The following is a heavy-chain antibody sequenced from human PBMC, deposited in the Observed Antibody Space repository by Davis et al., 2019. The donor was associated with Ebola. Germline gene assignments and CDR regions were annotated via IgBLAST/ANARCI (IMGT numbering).Heavy chain of an antibody. CDR1: GGTFSSYT. CDR2: INPHNGNT. D-gene: IGHD1-1*01. J-gene: IGHJ4*02. CDR3: TRAQFPTTSDH. Sequence: ASVKVSCKASGGTFSSYTISWVRQAPGQGLEWMGRINPHNGNTNYAQNVQGRVIMTTDTATTTAYMEVGGLRSDDTAVYYCTRAQFPTTSDHWGQGTLVTVSS. V-gene: IGHV1-18*01.